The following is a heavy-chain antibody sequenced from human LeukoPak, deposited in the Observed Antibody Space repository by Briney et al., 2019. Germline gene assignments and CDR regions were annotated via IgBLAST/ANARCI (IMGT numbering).Heavy chain of an antibody. D-gene: IGHD6-13*01. CDR3: ARGDSSSWYSTHTYFDY. Sequence: GGSLRLSCAASGFTFSSYAMRWVRQAPGKGLEWVAVISYDGSNKYYADSVKGRFTIFRDNSKNTLYLQMNSLRAEDTAVYYCARGDSSSWYSTHTYFDYWGQGTLVTVSS. CDR1: GFTFSSYA. J-gene: IGHJ4*02. CDR2: ISYDGSNK. V-gene: IGHV3-30-3*01.